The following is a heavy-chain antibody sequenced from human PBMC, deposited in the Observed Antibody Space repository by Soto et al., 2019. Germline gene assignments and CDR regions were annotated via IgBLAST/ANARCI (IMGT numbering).Heavy chain of an antibody. CDR1: GESVATNRAA. V-gene: IGHV6-1*01. Sequence: PSQTLPLTCASSGESVATNRAAWNWIRQSPSRGLEWLGRTYYRSKWYNDYAVSVKSRITINPDTSNNQFSLQLNSVTPEDTAVYYCSIVPGYTRSPHYWCQGPLVT. CDR3: SIVPGYTRSPHY. J-gene: IGHJ4*02. D-gene: IGHD5-12*01. CDR2: TYYRSKWYN.